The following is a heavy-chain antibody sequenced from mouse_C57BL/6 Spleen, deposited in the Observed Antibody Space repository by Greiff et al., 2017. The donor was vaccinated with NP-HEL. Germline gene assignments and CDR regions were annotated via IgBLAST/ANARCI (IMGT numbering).Heavy chain of an antibody. Sequence: EVQVVESGGGLVKPGGSLKLSCAASGFTFSDYGMHWVRQAPEKGLEWVAYISSGSSTIYYADTVKGRFTISRDNAKNTLFLQMTSLRSEDTAMYYCARIDYYGYFDYWGQGTTLTVSS. J-gene: IGHJ2*01. D-gene: IGHD1-1*01. CDR2: ISSGSSTI. V-gene: IGHV5-17*01. CDR1: GFTFSDYG. CDR3: ARIDYYGYFDY.